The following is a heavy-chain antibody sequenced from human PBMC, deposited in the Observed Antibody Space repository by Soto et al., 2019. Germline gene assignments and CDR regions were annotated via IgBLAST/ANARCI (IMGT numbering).Heavy chain of an antibody. CDR1: GGSFCGYY. J-gene: IGHJ5*02. D-gene: IGHD3-16*01. CDR2: LNHSGST. CDR3: AGGIAASFGGVWFDP. V-gene: IGHV4-34*01. Sequence: SETLSLTCAVYGGSFCGYYWSWIRQPPGMELEWVGELNHSGSTDYNPSLKSRVTISEDTSKTQFSLKLSSVHAADTAVYYCAGGIAASFGGVWFDPWGQGTLVTVSS.